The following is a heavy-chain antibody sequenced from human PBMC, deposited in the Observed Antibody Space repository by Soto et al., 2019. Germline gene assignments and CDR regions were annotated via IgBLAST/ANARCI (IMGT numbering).Heavy chain of an antibody. CDR1: GFTVSSNY. J-gene: IGHJ4*02. V-gene: IGHV3-53*01. CDR2: IYSGGST. D-gene: IGHD6-13*01. CDR3: ARGLRSSGYDY. Sequence: GGSLRLSCAASGFTVSSNYMSWVRQAPGKGLEWVSVIYSGGSTYYADSVKGRFTISRDNSKNTLYLQMNSLRSEDTAVYDCARGLRSSGYDYWGQGTLVTVSS.